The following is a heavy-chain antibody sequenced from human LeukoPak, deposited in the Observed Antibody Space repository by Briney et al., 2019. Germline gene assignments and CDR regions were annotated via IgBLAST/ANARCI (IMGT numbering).Heavy chain of an antibody. D-gene: IGHD6-19*01. CDR2: ISGGGETT. CDR3: AKVGAVAQTGAFDY. J-gene: IGHJ4*02. Sequence: GGSLRLSCAASGFTFSTYAMSWVRQAPGKGLEWVSSISGGGETTHYAESVKGRFTISRDNSKNTLYLQMNSLRAEDTAVYYCAKVGAVAQTGAFDYWGQGTLVTVSS. CDR1: GFTFSTYA. V-gene: IGHV3-23*01.